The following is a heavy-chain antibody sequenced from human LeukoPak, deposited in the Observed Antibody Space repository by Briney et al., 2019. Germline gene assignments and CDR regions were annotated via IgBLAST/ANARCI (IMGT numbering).Heavy chain of an antibody. V-gene: IGHV4-4*07. J-gene: IGHJ3*02. CDR1: GGSISSYY. CDR2: IYTSGST. D-gene: IGHD3-22*01. Sequence: SETLSLTCTVSGGSISSYYWSWIRQPAGKGLEWIGRIYTSGSTYYNPSLKSRVTISVDTSKNQFSLKLSSVTAADTAVYYCARPSYYYDSSGYPVDAFDIWGQGTMVTVSS. CDR3: ARPSYYYDSSGYPVDAFDI.